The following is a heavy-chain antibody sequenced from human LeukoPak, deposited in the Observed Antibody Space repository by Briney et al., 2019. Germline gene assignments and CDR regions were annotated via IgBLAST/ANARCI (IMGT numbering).Heavy chain of an antibody. J-gene: IGHJ3*02. V-gene: IGHV5-51*01. CDR1: GYSFTTSW. D-gene: IGHD6-19*01. CDR3: ARLARIAVAGTLIWGAFHI. Sequence: GESLKISCKGSGYSFTTSWIGWVRQMPGKGLEWVGIIYPGDSDTRYSPSFQGHVTISADKSISPAYLQWSSLKASDTAMYYCARLARIAVAGTLIWGAFHIWGRGTMVTVSS. CDR2: IYPGDSDT.